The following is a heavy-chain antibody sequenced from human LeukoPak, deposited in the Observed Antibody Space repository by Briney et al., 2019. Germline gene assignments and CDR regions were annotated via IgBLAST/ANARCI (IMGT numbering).Heavy chain of an antibody. J-gene: IGHJ4*02. V-gene: IGHV3-21*01. CDR3: AREMDLNSGYPEY. D-gene: IGHD3-22*01. CDR2: IDGASRYI. Sequence: TGGSLRLYCAASGFIFSNYIIIWVRQTPGKGLEWVSSIDGASRYIYYADSVRGRFTVSRDNAKNSLSLHMNALRVEDTAVYYCAREMDLNSGYPEYWGQGSLVTVSS. CDR1: GFIFSNYI.